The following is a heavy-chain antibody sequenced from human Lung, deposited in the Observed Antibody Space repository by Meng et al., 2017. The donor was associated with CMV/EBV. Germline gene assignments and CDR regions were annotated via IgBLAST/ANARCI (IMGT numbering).Heavy chain of an antibody. D-gene: IGHD2-2*02. Sequence: ASVKVSXKASGHTFTSYYMHWVRQAPGQGLEWMGIINPSGGSTSYAQKFQGRVTMTRDTSTSTVYMELSSLRSEDTAVYYCARAGRYCSSTSCYNEDYYYYYGMDVWGQGTTVPSP. CDR3: ARAGRYCSSTSCYNEDYYYYYGMDV. CDR1: GHTFTSYY. J-gene: IGHJ6*02. CDR2: INPSGGST. V-gene: IGHV1-46*01.